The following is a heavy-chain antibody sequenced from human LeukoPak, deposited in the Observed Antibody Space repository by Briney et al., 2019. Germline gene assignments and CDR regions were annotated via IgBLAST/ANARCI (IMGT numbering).Heavy chain of an antibody. CDR1: GFTFSSYW. V-gene: IGHV3-74*01. CDR3: AKDLNWNFMYYFDY. J-gene: IGHJ4*02. CDR2: MNGDGTST. D-gene: IGHD1-7*01. Sequence: PGGSLRLSCAASGFTFSSYWMHWVRQVPGKGLVWVSRMNGDGTSTRYADSVKGRFTISRDNAKNTLYLQMNSLRAEDMALYYCAKDLNWNFMYYFDYWGQGTLVTVSS.